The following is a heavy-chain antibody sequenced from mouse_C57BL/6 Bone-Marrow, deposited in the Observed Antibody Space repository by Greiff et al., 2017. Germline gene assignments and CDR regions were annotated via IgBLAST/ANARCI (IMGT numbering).Heavy chain of an antibody. CDR1: GFTFSDYG. CDR2: ISSGSSTI. V-gene: IGHV5-17*01. Sequence: EVMLVEPGGGLVKPGGSLKLSCAASGFTFSDYGMHWVRQAPEKGLEWVAYISSGSSTIYYADTVKGQFTISRDNAKNTLFLQMTSLRSEDTAMYYCGGPREAMDYWGQGTSVTVSS. J-gene: IGHJ4*01. CDR3: GGPREAMDY.